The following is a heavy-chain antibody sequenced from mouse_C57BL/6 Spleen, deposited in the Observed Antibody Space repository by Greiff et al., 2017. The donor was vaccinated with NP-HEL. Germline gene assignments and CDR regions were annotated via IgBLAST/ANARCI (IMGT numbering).Heavy chain of an antibody. D-gene: IGHD4-1*01. V-gene: IGHV2-6*01. Sequence: VKLMESGPGLVAPSQSLSITCTVSGFSLTSYGVDWVRQSPGKGLEWLGVIWGVGSTNYNSALKSRLSISKDNSKSQVFLKMNSLQTDDTAMYYCASRANWGPFAYWGQGTLVTVSA. CDR3: ASRANWGPFAY. J-gene: IGHJ3*01. CDR2: IWGVGST. CDR1: GFSLTSYG.